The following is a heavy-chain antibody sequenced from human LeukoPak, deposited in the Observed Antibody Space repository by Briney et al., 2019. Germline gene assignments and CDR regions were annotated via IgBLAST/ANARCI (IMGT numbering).Heavy chain of an antibody. D-gene: IGHD6-13*01. J-gene: IGHJ4*02. CDR3: ARVPPRQQMGYYFDY. Sequence: GASVKVSCKASGYTFTGYYMYWARQAPGQGLECMGWINPSSGVTNYAQKFQGRVTMTRDTSISTVYMELRRLTSDDTAVYYCARVPPRQQMGYYFDYWGQGTLVTVSS. CDR2: INPSSGVT. V-gene: IGHV1-2*02. CDR1: GYTFTGYY.